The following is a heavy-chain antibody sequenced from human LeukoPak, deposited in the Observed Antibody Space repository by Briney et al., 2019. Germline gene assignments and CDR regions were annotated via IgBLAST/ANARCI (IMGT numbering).Heavy chain of an antibody. D-gene: IGHD6-13*01. CDR2: IYYSGST. Sequence: KASETLSLTCAVSGGSISSGGYSWSWIRQPPGKGLEWIGYIYYSGSTNYNPSLKSRVTISVDTSKNQFSLKLSSVTAADTAVYYCARDRVIAAAGTSQAYDAFDIWGQGTMVTVSS. CDR3: ARDRVIAAAGTSQAYDAFDI. CDR1: GGSISSGGYS. J-gene: IGHJ3*02. V-gene: IGHV4-61*08.